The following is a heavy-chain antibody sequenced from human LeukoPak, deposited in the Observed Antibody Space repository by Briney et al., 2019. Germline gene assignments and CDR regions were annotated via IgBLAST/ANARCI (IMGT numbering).Heavy chain of an antibody. Sequence: ASVKVSCKASGYTFSSYGIAWVRQAPGQGLEWMGWISGYNGNTNYAQKLQGRVSMTTDTSTTTAYMELRSLTSDDTALYYCARSSLGTITAGPFDYWGQGALVTVSS. CDR3: ARSSLGTITAGPFDY. CDR1: GYTFSSYG. D-gene: IGHD5-12*01. V-gene: IGHV1-18*01. J-gene: IGHJ4*02. CDR2: ISGYNGNT.